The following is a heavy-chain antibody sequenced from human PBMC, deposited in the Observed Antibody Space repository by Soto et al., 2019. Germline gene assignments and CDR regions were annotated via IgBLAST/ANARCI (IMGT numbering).Heavy chain of an antibody. J-gene: IGHJ5*02. D-gene: IGHD1-1*01. CDR1: GASIRGFY. V-gene: IGHV4-4*07. CDR3: VRDGTKTLRDWFDP. Sequence: SETLSLTGTVSGASIRGFYWSWIRKSAGKGLEWIGRIYATGTTDYNPSLKSRVMMSVDTSKKQFSLKLGSVTAADTAVYYCVRDGTKTLRDWFDPWGQGISVTV. CDR2: IYATGTT.